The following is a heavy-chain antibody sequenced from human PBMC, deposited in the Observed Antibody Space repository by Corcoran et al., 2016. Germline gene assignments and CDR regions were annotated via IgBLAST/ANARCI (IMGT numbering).Heavy chain of an antibody. Sequence: QVQLQESGPGLVKPSGTLSLTCAVSGGSISSSNWWSWVRQRPGKGLEWSGEIYHSGSTNYNPSLKSRVTISVDKSKNQFSLKLSSVTAADTAVYYCARDRIAAAGGDGFDYWGQATLVTVSS. CDR3: ARDRIAAAGGDGFDY. CDR2: IYHSGST. CDR1: GGSISSSNW. D-gene: IGHD6-13*01. J-gene: IGHJ4*02. V-gene: IGHV4-4*02.